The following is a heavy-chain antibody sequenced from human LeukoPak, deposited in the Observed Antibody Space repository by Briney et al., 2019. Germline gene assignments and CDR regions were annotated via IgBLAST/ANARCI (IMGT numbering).Heavy chain of an antibody. CDR3: VRQLYYYGSGSPYYFDY. D-gene: IGHD3-10*01. J-gene: IGHJ4*02. CDR2: IYQSGNT. Sequence: SETLSLTCTVSGYSISSGCYWGWIRQPPGKGLEYIGSIYQSGNTYYTPSLKSRVAISLDPSKNQFSLKLSSVTAADTAVYYCVRQLYYYGSGSPYYFDYWGQGTLVTVSS. V-gene: IGHV4-38-2*02. CDR1: GYSISSGCY.